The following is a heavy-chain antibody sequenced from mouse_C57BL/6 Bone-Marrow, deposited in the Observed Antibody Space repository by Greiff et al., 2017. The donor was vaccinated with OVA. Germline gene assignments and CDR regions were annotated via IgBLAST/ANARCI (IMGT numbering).Heavy chain of an antibody. V-gene: IGHV5-15*01. CDR2: ISNLAYSI. Sequence: EVQLQESGGGLVQPGGSLKLSCAASGFTFSDYGMAWVRQAPRKGPEWVAFISNLAYSIYYADTVTGRFTISRENAKNTLYLEMSSLRSEDTAMYYCARHQRLTGYFDVWGTGTTVTVSS. D-gene: IGHD3-2*01. J-gene: IGHJ1*03. CDR3: ARHQRLTGYFDV. CDR1: GFTFSDYG.